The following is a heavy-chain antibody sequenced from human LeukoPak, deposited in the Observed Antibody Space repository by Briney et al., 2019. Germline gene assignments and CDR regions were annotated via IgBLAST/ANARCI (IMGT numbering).Heavy chain of an antibody. D-gene: IGHD2-2*01. Sequence: SETLSLTCTVSGDSISSGNYWGWIRQPPGKGLEWIGGIFHTGSTYFNLSLKSRVTISVDTSKNQFSLKLSSVTAADTAVYYCARLIVVVPAALPDYWGQGTLVTVSS. CDR2: IFHTGST. CDR3: ARLIVVVPAALPDY. J-gene: IGHJ4*02. CDR1: GDSISSGNY. V-gene: IGHV4-38-2*02.